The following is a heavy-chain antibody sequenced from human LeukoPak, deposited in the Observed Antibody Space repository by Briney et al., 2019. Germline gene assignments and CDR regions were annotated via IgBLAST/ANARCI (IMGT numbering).Heavy chain of an antibody. D-gene: IGHD2-21*02. V-gene: IGHV3-33*01. CDR1: GFTFSSHG. Sequence: PGGSLRLSCAASGFTFSSHGMNWVWQAPGKGLEWVAVIWYDGSNKYYAYSVKGRFTISRDNSKNTLYLQMNSLRDEDTAMYYCARWGDGKRFDYWGQGTLVTVSS. CDR2: IWYDGSNK. J-gene: IGHJ4*02. CDR3: ARWGDGKRFDY.